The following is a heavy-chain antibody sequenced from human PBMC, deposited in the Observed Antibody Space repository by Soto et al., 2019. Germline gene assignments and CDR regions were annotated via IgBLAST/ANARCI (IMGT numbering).Heavy chain of an antibody. J-gene: IGHJ4*02. CDR2: ISYDGSNK. CDR1: GFPFSSYG. V-gene: IGHV3-30*03. D-gene: IGHD2-15*01. Sequence: QVQLVESGGGVVQPGRSLRLSCAASGFPFSSYGMHWVRQAPGKALEWVAHISYDGSNKHYTDSVKGRFTISRDNSKNMLYLQMSSLRAEDTAVYYCAGGQYYFDYCGQGTRVSVSS. CDR3: AGGQYYFDY.